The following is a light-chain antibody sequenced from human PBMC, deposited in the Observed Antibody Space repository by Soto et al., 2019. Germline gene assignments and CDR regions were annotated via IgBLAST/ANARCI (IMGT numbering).Light chain of an antibody. CDR1: SSNIGNNY. CDR3: ATWESSLNVGV. J-gene: IGLJ3*02. V-gene: IGLV1-51*01. Sequence: QSVVTQPPSVSAAPGQKVTISCSGSSSNIGNNYVSWYQHLPGTAPKLLIYDTNKRPSGIPDRFSGSKSGTSATLGITGLQTGDEADYYCATWESSLNVGVFGVGTKLTVL. CDR2: DTN.